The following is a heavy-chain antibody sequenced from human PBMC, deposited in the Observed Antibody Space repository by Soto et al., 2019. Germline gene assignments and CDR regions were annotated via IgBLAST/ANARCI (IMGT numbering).Heavy chain of an antibody. Sequence: QVQLVESAGGVVQPGRSLRLSCAASGFTFSSYGMHWVRQAPGKGLEWVAVIWYDGSNKYYADSVKGRFTISRDNSKNTLYLQMNSLRAEDTAVYYCARALVPHYGDYEDSDAFDIWGQGTMVTVSS. D-gene: IGHD4-17*01. CDR3: ARALVPHYGDYEDSDAFDI. J-gene: IGHJ3*02. V-gene: IGHV3-33*01. CDR1: GFTFSSYG. CDR2: IWYDGSNK.